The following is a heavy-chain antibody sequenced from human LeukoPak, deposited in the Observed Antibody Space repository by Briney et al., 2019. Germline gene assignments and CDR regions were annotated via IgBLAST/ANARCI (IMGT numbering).Heavy chain of an antibody. CDR3: ARGGVVPAALLSYDY. CDR1: GYTFTGYY. V-gene: IGHV1-2*02. D-gene: IGHD2-2*01. J-gene: IGHJ4*02. CDR2: INRNSGGT. Sequence: ASVKVSCKASGYTFTGYYMHWVRQAPGQGLEWIGWINRNSGGTNYAQKFQGRVTMTRDTSISTAYMELSRLRSDDTAVYYCARGGVVPAALLSYDYWGQGNLVTVSS.